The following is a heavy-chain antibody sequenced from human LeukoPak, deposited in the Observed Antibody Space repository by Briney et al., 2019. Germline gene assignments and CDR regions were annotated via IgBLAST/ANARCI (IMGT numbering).Heavy chain of an antibody. D-gene: IGHD3/OR15-3a*01. CDR1: GGSFSGYY. CDR2: INHSGST. V-gene: IGHV4-34*01. CDR3: ARQEIGLRSFDS. J-gene: IGHJ5*01. Sequence: SETLSLTCAVYGGSFSGYYWSWIRQPPGKGLEWIGEINHSGSTNYNPSLKGRVTISVDTSKNQFSLNLSSVTAADTAVYYCARQEIGLRSFDSWGQGTLVTVSS.